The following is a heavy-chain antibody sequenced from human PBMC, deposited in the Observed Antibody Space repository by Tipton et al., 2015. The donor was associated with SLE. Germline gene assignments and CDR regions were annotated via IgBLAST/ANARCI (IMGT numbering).Heavy chain of an antibody. CDR3: ARGSDGEYVRYFDV. Sequence: TLSLTCTVSGDSIRGFYWSWIRQSAGRGLEWIGRIYSSGDRDYNPSLRSRVTMSIDASQNRVSLRLKSVSAADTAVYYCARGSDGEYVRYFDVWGPGTLVTVSS. D-gene: IGHD4-17*01. J-gene: IGHJ2*01. V-gene: IGHV4-4*07. CDR1: GDSIRGFY. CDR2: IYSSGDR.